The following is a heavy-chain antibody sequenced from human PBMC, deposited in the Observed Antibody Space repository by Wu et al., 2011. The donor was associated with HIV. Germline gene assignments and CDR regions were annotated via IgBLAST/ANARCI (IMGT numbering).Heavy chain of an antibody. Sequence: QVQAGGSLGREVKKPGSSVKVYCKASGGTFSSYGISWVRQAPGQGPEWMGGIIPIFGTANYAQKFQGRVTITTDESTSTAYMELSSLRSDDTAVYYCARSRYPYYYYAVDVWGQGTTVTVSS. J-gene: IGHJ6*02. CDR2: IIPIFGTA. CDR3: ARSRYPYYYYAVDV. D-gene: IGHD2-2*02. V-gene: IGHV1-69*05. CDR1: GGTFSSYG.